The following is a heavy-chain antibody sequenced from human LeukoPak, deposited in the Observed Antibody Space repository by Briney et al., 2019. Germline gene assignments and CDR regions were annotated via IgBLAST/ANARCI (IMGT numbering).Heavy chain of an antibody. D-gene: IGHD6-13*01. J-gene: IGHJ6*02. V-gene: IGHV3-7*03. Sequence: GGALRLSCAASGFALSSHWMTWVRQVPGRGPEWVANVNRDGSETYYLDSVKGRFTISKDNAKNSLYLQMNSLKTEDTAVYYCTRDRTSSSWYAYYYYGMDVWGQGTTVTVSS. CDR1: GFALSSHW. CDR2: VNRDGSET. CDR3: TRDRTSSSWYAYYYYGMDV.